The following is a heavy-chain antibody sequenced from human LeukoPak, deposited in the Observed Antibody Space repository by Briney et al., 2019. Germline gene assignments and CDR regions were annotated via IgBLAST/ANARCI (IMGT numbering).Heavy chain of an antibody. CDR2: IHYSGST. CDR1: GGSISSGGYY. J-gene: IGHJ4*02. CDR3: ARSPRGYSYGSTFDY. Sequence: SETLSLTCTVSGGSISSGGYYWSWIRQHPGKGLEWIGYIHYSGSTYYNPSLKSRVTISVDTSKNQFSLKLSSVTAADTAVYYCARSPRGYSYGSTFDYWGQGTLVTVSS. V-gene: IGHV4-31*03. D-gene: IGHD5-18*01.